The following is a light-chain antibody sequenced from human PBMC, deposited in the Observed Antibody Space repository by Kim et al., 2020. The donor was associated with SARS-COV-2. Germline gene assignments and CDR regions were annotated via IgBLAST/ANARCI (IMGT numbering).Light chain of an antibody. V-gene: IGKV1-5*01. CDR1: QTISSW. Sequence: GDRVTITCRASQTISSWLAWYQQKPGKAPKLLIYDASNLESGVPSRFSGSGSGTEFTLTISSLQPDDLATYYCQQYNGYWTFGQGTKVDIK. CDR3: QQYNGYWT. CDR2: DAS. J-gene: IGKJ1*01.